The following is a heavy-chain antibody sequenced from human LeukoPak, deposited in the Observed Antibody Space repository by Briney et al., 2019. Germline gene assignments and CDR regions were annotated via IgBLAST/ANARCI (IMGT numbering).Heavy chain of an antibody. D-gene: IGHD1-1*01. CDR2: INASGGST. CDR3: ARVSSTGFDP. V-gene: IGHV1-46*01. J-gene: IGHJ5*02. CDR1: GYTFTSYY. Sequence: ASVKVSCKASGYTFTSYYMHWVRQAPGQGLEWMGIINASGGSTSYAQKFQDRVTMTRDTSTSTVYMELSSLRSEDTAVYYCARVSSTGFDPWGQGSLVTVSS.